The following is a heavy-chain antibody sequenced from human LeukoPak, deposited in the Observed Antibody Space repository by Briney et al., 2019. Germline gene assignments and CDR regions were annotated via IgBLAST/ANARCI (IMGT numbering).Heavy chain of an antibody. J-gene: IGHJ6*02. D-gene: IGHD2-15*01. CDR1: GYTFTGYY. CDR3: ARDGLSVVGNYYYYYGMDV. Sequence: ASVKVSCKASGYTFTGYYMHWVRQAPGQGLEWMGWINPNSGGTNYAQKFQGRVTMTRDTSISTAYMELSRLRSDDTAVYYCARDGLSVVGNYYYYYGMDVWGQGTTVTVSS. V-gene: IGHV1-2*02. CDR2: INPNSGGT.